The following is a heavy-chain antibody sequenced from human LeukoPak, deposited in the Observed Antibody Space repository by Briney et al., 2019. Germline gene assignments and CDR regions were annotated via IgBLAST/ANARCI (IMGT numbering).Heavy chain of an antibody. CDR1: GGTFSSYT. CDR2: IIPILGIA. J-gene: IGHJ6*03. D-gene: IGHD3-3*01. V-gene: IGHV1-69*02. Sequence: SSVKVSCKASGGTFSSYTISWVRQAPGQGLEWMGRIIPILGIANYAQKFQGRVTITADKSTSTAYMELSSLRSEDTAVYYCARNYDFWSGYYEVGYYYYMDVWGKGTTVTVSS. CDR3: ARNYDFWSGYYEVGYYYYMDV.